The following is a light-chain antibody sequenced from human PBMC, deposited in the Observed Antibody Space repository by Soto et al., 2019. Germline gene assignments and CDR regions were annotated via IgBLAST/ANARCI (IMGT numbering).Light chain of an antibody. J-gene: IGKJ1*01. CDR2: AAS. CDR3: HQYGSAPLT. V-gene: IGKV3-20*01. Sequence: EIVLTQSPGTLSLSPGERATLSCRASQSVSSSYLAWYQQKPGQAPRLLIYAASTRATGIPERFSGSGSGTDFTLTISRLEPEDFAVYHCHQYGSAPLTFGQGTKVDIK. CDR1: QSVSSSY.